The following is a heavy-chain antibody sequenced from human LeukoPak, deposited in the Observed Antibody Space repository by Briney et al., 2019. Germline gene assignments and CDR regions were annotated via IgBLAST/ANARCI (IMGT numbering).Heavy chain of an antibody. CDR1: GGTFSSYA. Sequence: ASVKVSCKASGGTFSSYAISWVRQAPGQGLEWMGWISAYNGNTNYAQKLQGRVTMTTDTSTSTAYMELRSLRSDDTAVYYCARVYCTNGVCSMVEPNYYYYYMDVWSKGTTVTVSS. V-gene: IGHV1-18*01. CDR3: ARVYCTNGVCSMVEPNYYYYYMDV. D-gene: IGHD2-8*01. CDR2: ISAYNGNT. J-gene: IGHJ6*03.